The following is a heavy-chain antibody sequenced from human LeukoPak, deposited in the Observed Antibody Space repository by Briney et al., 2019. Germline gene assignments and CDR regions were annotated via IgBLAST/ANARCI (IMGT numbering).Heavy chain of an antibody. V-gene: IGHV4-59*01. CDR1: GGSISGYY. D-gene: IGHD4-17*01. CDR2: IYYSGST. CDR3: ARAHDYGDYAST. Sequence: SETLSLTCTVSGGSISGYYWSWIRQPPGKGLEWIGYIYYSGSTNYNPSLKSRVTISVDTSKNQFSLKLSSVTAADTAVYYCARAHDYGDYASTWGQGTLVTVSS. J-gene: IGHJ4*02.